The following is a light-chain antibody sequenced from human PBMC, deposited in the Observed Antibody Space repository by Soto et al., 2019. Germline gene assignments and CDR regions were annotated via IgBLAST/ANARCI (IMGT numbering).Light chain of an antibody. CDR2: DAS. CDR3: QQRSSWPAT. Sequence: EILLRQSQATLSLSPGERSTLSRRASQSVNNFLAWYQQKPGQAPRLLIFDASYRATGIPGRFSGSGSGTDFTLTISSLEPEEFAVYYCQQRSSWPATVGHGTKVDIK. V-gene: IGKV3-11*01. CDR1: QSVNNF. J-gene: IGKJ3*01.